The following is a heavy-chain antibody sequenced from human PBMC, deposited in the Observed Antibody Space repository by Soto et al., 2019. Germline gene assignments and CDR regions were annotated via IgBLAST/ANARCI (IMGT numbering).Heavy chain of an antibody. CDR2: INPNSGGT. D-gene: IGHD1-20*01. V-gene: IGHV1-2*02. J-gene: IGHJ6*02. CDR3: AREMITGTTGPYYYYGMDV. Sequence: ASVKVSCKASGYTFTGYYMHWVRQAPGQGLEWMGWINPNSGGTNYAQKFQGRVTMTRDTSISTAYMELSRLRSDDTAVYYCAREMITGTTGPYYYYGMDVWGQGTTVTVSS. CDR1: GYTFTGYY.